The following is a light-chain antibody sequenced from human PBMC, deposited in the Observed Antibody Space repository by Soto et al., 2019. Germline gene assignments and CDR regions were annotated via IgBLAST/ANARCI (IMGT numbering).Light chain of an antibody. CDR3: GAWNSSLSAVV. CDR1: SSNVGNDY. CDR2: ENN. J-gene: IGLJ2*01. Sequence: QSVLTQPPSVSAAPGQKVTISCSGSSSNVGNDYVAWYQQFPGTAPKLLIYENNKRPSGIPGRFSGSKSGTSATLGITGHQTGDEADYYCGAWNSSLSAVVFGGGTKLTVL. V-gene: IGLV1-51*02.